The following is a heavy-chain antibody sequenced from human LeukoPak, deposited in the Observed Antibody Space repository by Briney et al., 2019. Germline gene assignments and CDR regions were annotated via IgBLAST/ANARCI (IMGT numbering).Heavy chain of an antibody. CDR1: GGSFSGYY. D-gene: IGHD3-9*01. V-gene: IGHV4-34*01. CDR2: INHSGST. CDR3: ARAGPPYYDILTGYYKTRWFDP. Sequence: SETLSLTCAAYGGSFSGYYWSWIRQPPGKGLEWIGEINHSGSTNYNPSLKSRVTISVDTSKNQFSLKLSSVTAADTAVYYCARAGPPYYDILTGYYKTRWFDPWGQGTLVTVSS. J-gene: IGHJ5*02.